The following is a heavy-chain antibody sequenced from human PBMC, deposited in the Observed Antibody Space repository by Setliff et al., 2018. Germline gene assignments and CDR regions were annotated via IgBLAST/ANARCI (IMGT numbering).Heavy chain of an antibody. CDR3: ARGRERDYNFWSGYYTYYYYGMDV. V-gene: IGHV1-69*13. CDR2: IIPIFGTA. D-gene: IGHD3-3*01. Sequence: SVKVSCKASGGTFSSYAITWVRQAPGQGLEWMGGIIPIFGTAKYAQKFQGRVTITADQSTRTAYMELSSLRSEDTAVYYCARGRERDYNFWSGYYTYYYYGMDVWGQGTTVTVS. CDR1: GGTFSSYA. J-gene: IGHJ6*02.